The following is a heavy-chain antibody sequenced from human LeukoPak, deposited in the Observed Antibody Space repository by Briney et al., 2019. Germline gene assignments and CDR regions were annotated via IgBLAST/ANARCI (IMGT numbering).Heavy chain of an antibody. D-gene: IGHD3-10*01. CDR2: ISSSGSTI. Sequence: GGSLRLSCAASGFTFSDYYMSWIRQAPGKGLEWVSYISSSGSTIYYADSVKGRFTISRDNAKNSLYLQMNSLRAEDTAVYYCAKDKRIRGVIEYYFDYWGQGTLVTVSS. J-gene: IGHJ4*02. V-gene: IGHV3-11*01. CDR3: AKDKRIRGVIEYYFDY. CDR1: GFTFSDYY.